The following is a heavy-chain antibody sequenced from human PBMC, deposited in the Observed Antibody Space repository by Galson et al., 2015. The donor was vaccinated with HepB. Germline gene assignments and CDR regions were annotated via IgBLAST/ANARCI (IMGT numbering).Heavy chain of an antibody. Sequence: QSGAEVKKPGDSLKISCQGSGYRFASSWIGWVRQMPGKGLEWMGIIYPGNSDTRYSPSFQGQVTISADKSISTAYLQWGSLKASDTAMYYCARQSDFTMVVSFGYWGQGTLVTVSS. CDR2: IYPGNSDT. D-gene: IGHD3-22*01. V-gene: IGHV5-51*01. CDR3: ARQSDFTMVVSFGY. J-gene: IGHJ4*02. CDR1: GYRFASSW.